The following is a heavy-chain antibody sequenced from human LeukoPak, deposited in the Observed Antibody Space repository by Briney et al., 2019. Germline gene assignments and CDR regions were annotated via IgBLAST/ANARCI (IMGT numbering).Heavy chain of an antibody. CDR1: GGSFSGYY. CDR3: ARAPARGGDFDY. D-gene: IGHD2-21*01. V-gene: IGHV4-34*01. CDR2: INHSGST. Sequence: SETLSLTCAVYGGSFSGYYWSWIRQPPGKGLEWIGEINHSGSTNYNPSLKSRVTISVDKSKNQFSLELSTGTAADTAVYYCARAPARGGDFDYGGQGTLVTVSA. J-gene: IGHJ4*02.